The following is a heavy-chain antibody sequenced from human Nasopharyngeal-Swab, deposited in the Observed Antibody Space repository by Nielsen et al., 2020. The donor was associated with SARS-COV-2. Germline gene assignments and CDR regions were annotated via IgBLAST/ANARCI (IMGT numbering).Heavy chain of an antibody. D-gene: IGHD6-13*01. CDR1: GFTFSSYS. J-gene: IGHJ3*02. CDR2: ISSSNSYI. Sequence: GGSLRLSCAASGFTFSSYSMNWVRQAPGKGLEWVSSISSSNSYIYYADSVKGRFTISRDNAKNSLYLQMNSLRAEDTAVYYCARDSTSSWYEGYDAFDIWGQGTMVTVSS. CDR3: ARDSTSSWYEGYDAFDI. V-gene: IGHV3-21*01.